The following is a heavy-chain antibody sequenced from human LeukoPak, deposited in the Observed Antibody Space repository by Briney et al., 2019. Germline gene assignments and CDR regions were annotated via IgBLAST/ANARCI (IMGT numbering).Heavy chain of an antibody. CDR3: ANEYGSVTYSRY. Sequence: GGSLRLSCAASGFTFSSYAMSWVRQAPGKGLEWVSAISDSGDTTHYVHSVKGRFTISRGNSKKTLFLQMNSLRADDTAVYYCANEYGSVTYSRYWGQGTLVTVSS. V-gene: IGHV3-23*01. CDR2: ISDSGDTT. D-gene: IGHD3-10*01. CDR1: GFTFSSYA. J-gene: IGHJ4*02.